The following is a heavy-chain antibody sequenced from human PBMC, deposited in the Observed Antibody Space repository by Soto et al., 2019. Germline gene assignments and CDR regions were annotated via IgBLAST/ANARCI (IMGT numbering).Heavy chain of an antibody. V-gene: IGHV3-48*01. CDR1: GFRFIIYS. CDR3: ARSVEGHFDY. D-gene: IGHD6-19*01. CDR2: ITSDTNTI. J-gene: IGHJ4*02. Sequence: EVQLVESGGGLVQPGGSLRLSCAASGFRFIIYSMNWVRQAPGKGLEWSAYITSDTNTIKYADSVKGRFTISRDNDKNSVYLQMNSLRAEDTAVYYCARSVEGHFDYWGQGTVVTVSA.